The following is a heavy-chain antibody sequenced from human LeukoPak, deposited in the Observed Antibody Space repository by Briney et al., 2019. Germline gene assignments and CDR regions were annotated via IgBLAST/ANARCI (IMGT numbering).Heavy chain of an antibody. V-gene: IGHV4-59*12. J-gene: IGHJ5*02. CDR3: ARRKAAGTNWFDP. Sequence: SETLSLTCTVSGGSISSYYWSWIRQPPGKGLEWIGYIYYSGSTNYNPSLKSRVTISVDTSKNQFSLKLSSVTAADTAVYYCARRKAAGTNWFDPWGQGTLVTVSS. CDR2: IYYSGST. CDR1: GGSISSYY. D-gene: IGHD6-13*01.